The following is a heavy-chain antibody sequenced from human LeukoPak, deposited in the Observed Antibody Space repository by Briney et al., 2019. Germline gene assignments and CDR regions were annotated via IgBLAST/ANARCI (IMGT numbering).Heavy chain of an antibody. CDR1: GFTFSSNW. CDR3: ARGSTYYDSSGQVPFDY. CDR2: IISNENSA. J-gene: IGHJ4*02. V-gene: IGHV3-74*01. Sequence: PGGSLRLSCAASGFTFSSNWMHWVRQAPGKGLVWVSRIISNENSATYADSVKGRFTISRDNGKNTLYLQMNSLRAEDTAVYYCARGSTYYDSSGQVPFDYWGQGTLVTVSS. D-gene: IGHD3-22*01.